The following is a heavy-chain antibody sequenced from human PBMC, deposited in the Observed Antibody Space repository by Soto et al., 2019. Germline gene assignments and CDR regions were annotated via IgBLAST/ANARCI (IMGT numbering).Heavy chain of an antibody. CDR3: VRQLSRSDCGMDV. CDR2: IDPSDSYT. Sequence: PWESLKISCKGSGYSFTSYWISWVRQMPGKGLERMGRIDPSDSYTNYSPSFQGHVTISADKSISTAYLQWSSLKASDTAMYYCVRQLSRSDCGMDVWGQGTTVTVSS. D-gene: IGHD6-6*01. CDR1: GYSFTSYW. V-gene: IGHV5-10-1*01. J-gene: IGHJ6*02.